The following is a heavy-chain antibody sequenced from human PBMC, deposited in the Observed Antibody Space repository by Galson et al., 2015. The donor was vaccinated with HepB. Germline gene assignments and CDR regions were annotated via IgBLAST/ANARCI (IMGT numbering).Heavy chain of an antibody. D-gene: IGHD6-13*01. CDR2: INVGNGNT. Sequence: SVKVFCKASGYTFTMYAMHWVRQAPGQRPEWMGWINVGNGNTKYSQKFQGRVTITRDTSASTAYMELGSLKSEDTAVYYCARSGRFGIAAADHGLYWGQGTLVTVSS. CDR3: ARSGRFGIAAADHGLY. CDR1: GYTFTMYA. V-gene: IGHV1-3*01. J-gene: IGHJ4*02.